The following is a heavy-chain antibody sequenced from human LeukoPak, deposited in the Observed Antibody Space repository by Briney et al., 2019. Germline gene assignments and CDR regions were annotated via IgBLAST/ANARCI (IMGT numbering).Heavy chain of an antibody. V-gene: IGHV3-23*01. D-gene: IGHD6-13*01. Sequence: GGSLRLSCAASGFTFSSYAMSWVRQAPGKGLEWVSAISGSGGSTYYTDSVKGRFTISRDNSKNTLYLQMNSLRAEDTAVYYCAKGPRYSSSWYSSESSAEYFQHWGQGTLVTVSS. J-gene: IGHJ1*01. CDR1: GFTFSSYA. CDR3: AKGPRYSSSWYSSESSAEYFQH. CDR2: ISGSGGST.